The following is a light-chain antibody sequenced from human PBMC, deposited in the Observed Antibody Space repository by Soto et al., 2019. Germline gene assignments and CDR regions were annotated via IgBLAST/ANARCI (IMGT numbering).Light chain of an antibody. CDR2: KAS. V-gene: IGKV1-5*03. CDR1: QRISGW. CDR3: QQYNSYSWT. Sequence: DIQMTQSPSTLSASVGASVTITCRASQRISGWLDWYQQKPGKAPKLLIYKASSLESGVPARFSGSGSGTEFTLTISSLQPDDFATYYCQQYNSYSWTFGQGTKVDIK. J-gene: IGKJ1*01.